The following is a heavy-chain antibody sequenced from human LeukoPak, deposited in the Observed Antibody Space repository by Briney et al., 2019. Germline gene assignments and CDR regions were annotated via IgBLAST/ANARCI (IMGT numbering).Heavy chain of an antibody. V-gene: IGHV4-39*01. Sequence: SETLSLTCTVSGGSVSSTEFYWGWIRQPPGKGLQWIGNIYYTGSTYYNPSLNSRVTMSFVTSQNQISLKMTSVTAADTAAYYCARLSKGRYFDYIFDYWGQGTLVTVSS. CDR3: ARLSKGRYFDYIFDY. J-gene: IGHJ4*02. CDR2: IYYTGST. CDR1: GGSVSSTEFY. D-gene: IGHD3-9*01.